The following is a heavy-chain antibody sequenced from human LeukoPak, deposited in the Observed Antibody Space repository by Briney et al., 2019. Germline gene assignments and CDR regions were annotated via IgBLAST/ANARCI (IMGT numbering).Heavy chain of an antibody. D-gene: IGHD6-13*01. CDR2: ISGSGGST. CDR1: GFTFSSYA. V-gene: IGHV3-23*01. Sequence: PGGSLRLSCAASGFTFSSYAMSWVRQAPGKGLEWVSAISGSGGSTYYADSVKGRSTISRDNSKNTLYLQMNSLRAEDTAVYYCAKDYWEYSSSWYPDAFDIWGQGTMVTVSS. J-gene: IGHJ3*02. CDR3: AKDYWEYSSSWYPDAFDI.